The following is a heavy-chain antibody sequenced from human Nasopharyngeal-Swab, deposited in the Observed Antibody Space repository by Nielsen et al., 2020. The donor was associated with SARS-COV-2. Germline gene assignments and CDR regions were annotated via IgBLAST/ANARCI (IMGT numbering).Heavy chain of an antibody. CDR1: GFTFSSYD. Sequence: GESLKISCAASGFTFSSYDMQWVRQATGKGLEWVSAIDTAADTYYPDSVKGRFTISRENVKNSLYLQMNTLRAGDTAVYYCARDASGGAVGGKDYWGQGTLVTVSS. V-gene: IGHV3-13*01. CDR2: IDTAADT. D-gene: IGHD6-19*01. J-gene: IGHJ4*02. CDR3: ARDASGGAVGGKDY.